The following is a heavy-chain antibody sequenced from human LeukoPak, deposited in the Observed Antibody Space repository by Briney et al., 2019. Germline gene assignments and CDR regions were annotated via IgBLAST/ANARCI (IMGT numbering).Heavy chain of an antibody. D-gene: IGHD5-18*01. CDR3: AKDPLGYSYGYDY. CDR1: GFTFGTYA. CDR2: ISGIGTYT. Sequence: PGGSLRLSCAASGFTFGTYAMSWVRQGPGKGLEWVSAISGIGTYTYYADSAKGRFTISRDNSKNTLYLQMNSLRAEDTAVYYCAKDPLGYSYGYDYWGQGTLVTVSS. V-gene: IGHV3-23*01. J-gene: IGHJ4*02.